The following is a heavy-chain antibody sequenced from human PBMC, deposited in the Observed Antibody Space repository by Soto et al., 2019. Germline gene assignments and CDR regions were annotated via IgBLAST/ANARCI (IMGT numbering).Heavy chain of an antibody. V-gene: IGHV3-9*01. J-gene: IGHJ5*02. Sequence: GGSLRLSCAASGFTFDDYAMHWVRQAPGKGLEWVSGISWNSGSIGYADSVKGRFTISRDNAKNSLYLQMNSLRAEDTALYYCAKGVSDDYSNYGPENWFDPWGQGTLVTVSS. CDR2: ISWNSGSI. D-gene: IGHD4-4*01. CDR3: AKGVSDDYSNYGPENWFDP. CDR1: GFTFDDYA.